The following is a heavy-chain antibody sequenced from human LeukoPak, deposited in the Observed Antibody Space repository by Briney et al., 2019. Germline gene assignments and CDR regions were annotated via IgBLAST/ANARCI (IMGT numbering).Heavy chain of an antibody. CDR2: IWYDGSNK. CDR3: ARAPIYYDSSGYLDY. V-gene: IGHV3-33*08. J-gene: IGHJ4*02. Sequence: PGGSLRLSCEASGFTFSSYAMSWVRQAPGKGLEWVAVIWYDGSNKYYADSVKGRFTISRDNSKNTLYLQMNSLRAEDTAVYYCARAPIYYDSSGYLDYWGQGTLVTVSS. D-gene: IGHD3-22*01. CDR1: GFTFSSYA.